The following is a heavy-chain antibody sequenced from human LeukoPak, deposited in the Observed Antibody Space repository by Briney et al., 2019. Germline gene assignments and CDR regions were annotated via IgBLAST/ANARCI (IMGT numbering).Heavy chain of an antibody. CDR3: ARDGIYGSGSFPVL. V-gene: IGHV3-21*01. Sequence: GGSLRLSCAASGFTFSSYSTNWVRQAPGKGLEWVSSISSSSSYIYYADSVRGRFTISRDNAKNSLYLQMNSLRAEDTAVYYRARDGIYGSGSFPVLWGQGTLVTVSS. D-gene: IGHD3-10*01. CDR1: GFTFSSYS. CDR2: ISSSSSYI. J-gene: IGHJ4*02.